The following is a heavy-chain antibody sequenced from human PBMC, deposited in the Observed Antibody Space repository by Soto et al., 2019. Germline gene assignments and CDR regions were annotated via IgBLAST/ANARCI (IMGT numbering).Heavy chain of an antibody. J-gene: IGHJ3*02. CDR2: ISGSGGST. CDR3: AKGHCSGGSCYSGRLIFDI. V-gene: IGHV3-23*01. D-gene: IGHD2-15*01. Sequence: GGSLILSCAASGFTFSSYAMSWVRQAPGKGLEWVSAISGSGGSTYYADSVKGRFTISRDNSKNTLYLQMNSLRAEDTALYYCAKGHCSGGSCYSGRLIFDIWGQGTMVTVSS. CDR1: GFTFSSYA.